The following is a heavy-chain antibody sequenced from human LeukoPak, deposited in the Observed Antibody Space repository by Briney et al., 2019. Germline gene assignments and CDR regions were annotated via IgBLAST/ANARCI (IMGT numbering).Heavy chain of an antibody. Sequence: GGSLRLSCAASGFTFSSYEMNWVRQAPGKGLEWISYISSSGVTIYYADSVKGRFTISRDNAKNSLNLQLNSLRPEDTAVYYCAREAYSGYDFYFDYWGQGTLVTVSS. CDR3: AREAYSGYDFYFDY. CDR1: GFTFSSYE. D-gene: IGHD5-12*01. J-gene: IGHJ4*02. V-gene: IGHV3-48*03. CDR2: ISSSGVTI.